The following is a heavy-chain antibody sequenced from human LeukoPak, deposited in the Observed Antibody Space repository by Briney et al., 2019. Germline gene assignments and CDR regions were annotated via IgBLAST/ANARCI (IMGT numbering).Heavy chain of an antibody. J-gene: IGHJ1*01. D-gene: IGHD3-10*01. Sequence: PGGSLRLSCAASGFTFGSYGMSWVRQAPGKGLEWVSTISGSGAYTYYADSVKGRFTISRDNSKNTLYLQMNSLRAEDTAVYYCAKYFASGSYYKLPHWGQGTLVTVSS. CDR1: GFTFGSYG. CDR2: ISGSGAYT. V-gene: IGHV3-23*01. CDR3: AKYFASGSYYKLPH.